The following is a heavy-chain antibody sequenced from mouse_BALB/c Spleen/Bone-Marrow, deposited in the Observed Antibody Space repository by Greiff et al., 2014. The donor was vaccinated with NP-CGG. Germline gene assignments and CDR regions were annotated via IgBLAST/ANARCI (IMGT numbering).Heavy chain of an antibody. Sequence: VKLQESDAELVKPGASVKISCKASGYTFTDHAIHWVKQKPEQGLEWIGYISPGTGSIKYNEKFKDKVTLTADKSSSTVYMQLNSLTSEDSTVYFCNYYGNTFDYWGQGTTLTVSS. D-gene: IGHD1-1*01. CDR3: NYYGNTFDY. V-gene: IGHV1S53*02. CDR1: GYTFTDHA. CDR2: ISPGTGSI. J-gene: IGHJ2*01.